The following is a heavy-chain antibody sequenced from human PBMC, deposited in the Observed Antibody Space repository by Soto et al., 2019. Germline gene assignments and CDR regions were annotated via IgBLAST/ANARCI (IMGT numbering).Heavy chain of an antibody. CDR1: GYSFTSYW. J-gene: IGHJ4*02. CDR2: IYPGDSDT. Sequence: GESLKISCKGSGYSFTSYWIGWVRQMPGKGLEWMGIIYPGDSDTRSSPSFQGQVTISADKSISTAYLQWSSVKASDTAMYYCARLGPFQSYYFDYWGQGTLVTVSS. V-gene: IGHV5-51*01. CDR3: ARLGPFQSYYFDY. D-gene: IGHD3-16*01.